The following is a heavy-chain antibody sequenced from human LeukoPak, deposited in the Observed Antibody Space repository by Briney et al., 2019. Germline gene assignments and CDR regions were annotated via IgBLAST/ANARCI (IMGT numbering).Heavy chain of an antibody. CDR3: ARGITGTTSWGNYFDY. CDR2: ISAYNGNT. J-gene: IGHJ4*02. Sequence: GASVKVSCKASGYTFTSYGISWVRQAPGQELEWMGWISAYNGNTNYAQKLQGRVTMTTDTSTSTAYMELRSLRSDDTAVYYCARGITGTTSWGNYFDYWGQGTLVTVPS. V-gene: IGHV1-18*01. CDR1: GYTFTSYG. D-gene: IGHD1-7*01.